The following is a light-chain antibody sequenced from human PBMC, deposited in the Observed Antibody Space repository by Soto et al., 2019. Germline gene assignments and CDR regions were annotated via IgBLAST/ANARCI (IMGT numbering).Light chain of an antibody. V-gene: IGKV3-15*01. J-gene: IGKJ1*01. CDR1: QSVSSN. CDR3: QQYNNWPRT. Sequence: EIVMTQSPGTLSVSPGERATLSCRASQSVSSNLAWYQQKPGQAPSLLIYGASTRATGIPARFSGSGSGTEFALTISSLQSEDFAVYYCQQYNNWPRTLGQGTKVDIK. CDR2: GAS.